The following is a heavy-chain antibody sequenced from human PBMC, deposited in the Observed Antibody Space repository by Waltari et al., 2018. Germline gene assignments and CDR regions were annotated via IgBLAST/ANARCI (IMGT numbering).Heavy chain of an antibody. CDR3: ARFGDDFWSGYYNNGMDV. J-gene: IGHJ6*02. Sequence: QLQLQESGPGLVKPSETLSLTCTVSGGSISSSSYYWGWIRQPPGKGLEWIGSIYYSGSTYYNPALKSLVTISVDTSKNQFSLKLSSVTAADTAVYYCARFGDDFWSGYYNNGMDVWGQGTTVTVSS. CDR2: IYYSGST. CDR1: GGSISSSSYY. V-gene: IGHV4-39*07. D-gene: IGHD3-3*01.